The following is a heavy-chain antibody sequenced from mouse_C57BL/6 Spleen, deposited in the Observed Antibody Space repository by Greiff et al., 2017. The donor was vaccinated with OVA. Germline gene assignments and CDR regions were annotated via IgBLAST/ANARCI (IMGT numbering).Heavy chain of an antibody. V-gene: IGHV5-4*03. D-gene: IGHD1-1*01. J-gene: IGHJ1*03. CDR3: ARGLLWYFDV. CDR2: ISDGGSYT. Sequence: EVNLVESGGGLVKPGGSLKLSCAASGFTFSSYAMSWVRQTPEKRLEWVATISDGGSYTYYPDNVKGRFTISRDNAKNNRYLQMSHLKSEDTAMYYCARGLLWYFDVWGTGTTVTVSS. CDR1: GFTFSSYA.